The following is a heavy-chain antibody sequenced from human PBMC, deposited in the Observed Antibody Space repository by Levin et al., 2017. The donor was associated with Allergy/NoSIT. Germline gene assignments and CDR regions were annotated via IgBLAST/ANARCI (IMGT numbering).Heavy chain of an antibody. CDR1: GFTFSSYA. D-gene: IGHD3-22*01. CDR3: AKLIPPRYYDSSVPDY. Sequence: LSLTCAASGFTFSSYAMSWVRQAPGKGLEWVSAISGSGGSTYYADSVKGRFTISRDNSKNTLYLQMNSLRAEDTAVYYCAKLIPPRYYDSSVPDYWGQGTLVTVSS. CDR2: ISGSGGST. J-gene: IGHJ4*02. V-gene: IGHV3-23*01.